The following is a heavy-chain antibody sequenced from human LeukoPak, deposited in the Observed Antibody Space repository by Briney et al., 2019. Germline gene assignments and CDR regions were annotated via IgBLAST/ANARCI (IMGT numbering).Heavy chain of an antibody. J-gene: IGHJ4*02. V-gene: IGHV4-4*07. CDR2: IHVSGSK. Sequence: SETLSLTCTVSGASINVYYWSWIRQSAEKGLEWIGRIHVSGSKSYNPSLKSRVTISVDTSKNQFSLKLSSVTAADTAVYYCARGRVVLPGRITMVRGVIIRPLLFDYWGQGTLVTVSS. D-gene: IGHD3-10*01. CDR3: ARGRVVLPGRITMVRGVIIRPLLFDY. CDR1: GASINVYY.